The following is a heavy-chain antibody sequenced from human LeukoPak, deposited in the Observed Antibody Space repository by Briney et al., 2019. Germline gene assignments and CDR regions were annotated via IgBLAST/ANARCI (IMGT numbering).Heavy chain of an antibody. D-gene: IGHD2-2*01. J-gene: IGHJ6*02. CDR3: AREGTYCSSTSCYPGGSYYYYYGMDV. V-gene: IGHV1-2*04. CDR1: GYTFTGYY. CDR2: INPNSGGT. Sequence: GASVNVSCKASGYTFTGYYMHWVRQAPGQGLEWMGWINPNSGGTNYAQKFQGWVTMTRDTSISTAYMELSRLRSDDTAVYYCAREGTYCSSTSCYPGGSYYYYYGMDVWGQGTTVTVSS.